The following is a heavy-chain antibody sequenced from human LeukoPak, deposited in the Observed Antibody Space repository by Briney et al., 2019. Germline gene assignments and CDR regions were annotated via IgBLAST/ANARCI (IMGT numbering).Heavy chain of an antibody. CDR2: INPDSGGT. D-gene: IGHD6-13*01. V-gene: IGHV1-2*02. CDR3: ARVLGPTIAALWS. CDR1: GYTFTGYY. Sequence: GASVKVSCKASGYTFTGYYLHWVRQAPGQGLEWMGWINPDSGGTNYAQNFQGRVTLTRDTSISTAYMELYRLRSGDTAVYFCARVLGPTIAALWSWGQGTLVTVSS. J-gene: IGHJ4*02.